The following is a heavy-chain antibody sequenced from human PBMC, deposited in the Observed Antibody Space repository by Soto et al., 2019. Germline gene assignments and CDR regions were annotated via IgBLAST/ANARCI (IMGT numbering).Heavy chain of an antibody. CDR3: TTAQAYVDTAMVD. CDR1: GFTFSNAW. V-gene: IGHV3-15*01. Sequence: EVQLVESGGGLVKPGGSLRLSCAASGFTFSNAWMSWVRQAPGKGLEWVGRIKSKTDGGTTDYAAPVKGRFTISRDDSKNTLYLQMNSLKTEDTAVYYCTTAQAYVDTAMVDWGQGTLVTISS. D-gene: IGHD5-18*01. J-gene: IGHJ4*02. CDR2: IKSKTDGGTT.